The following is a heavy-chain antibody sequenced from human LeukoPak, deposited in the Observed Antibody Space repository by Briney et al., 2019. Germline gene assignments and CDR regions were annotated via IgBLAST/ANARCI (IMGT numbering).Heavy chain of an antibody. D-gene: IGHD6-13*01. V-gene: IGHV3-48*03. Sequence: GGSLRLSCAASGFTFSSYEMNWVRQAPGKGLEWVSYISSSGSTIYYADSVKGRFTISRDNAKNSLYLQMNSLRAEDTAVYYCARELYSSSWDVEYGMDVWGQGTTVTVSS. J-gene: IGHJ6*02. CDR1: GFTFSSYE. CDR3: ARELYSSSWDVEYGMDV. CDR2: ISSSGSTI.